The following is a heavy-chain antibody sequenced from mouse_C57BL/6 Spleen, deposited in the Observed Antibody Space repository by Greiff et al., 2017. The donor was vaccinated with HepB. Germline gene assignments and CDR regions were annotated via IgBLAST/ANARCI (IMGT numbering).Heavy chain of an antibody. V-gene: IGHV1-26*01. CDR3: ARSPTTVADY. Sequence: VQLKHSGPELVKPGASVKISCKASGYTFTDYYMNWVKQSHGKSLEWIGDINPNNGGTSYNQKFKGKATLTVDKSSSTAYMELRSLTSEDSAVYYCARSPTTVADYWGQGTTLTVSS. D-gene: IGHD1-1*01. CDR2: INPNNGGT. J-gene: IGHJ2*01. CDR1: GYTFTDYY.